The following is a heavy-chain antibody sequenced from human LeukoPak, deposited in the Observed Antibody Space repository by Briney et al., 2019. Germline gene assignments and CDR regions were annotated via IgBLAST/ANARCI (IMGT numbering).Heavy chain of an antibody. Sequence: ASVRVSCKASGYTFTSYGISWVRQAPGQGLEWVGWVTAFNENTHYSRKVQGRVTMTRDTSTSTACMELRSLRSDDTAVYYCARNTYGYKFSMDVWGKGTSVTVSS. V-gene: IGHV1-18*01. CDR3: ARNTYGYKFSMDV. CDR1: GYTFTSYG. D-gene: IGHD5-24*01. J-gene: IGHJ6*03. CDR2: VTAFNENT.